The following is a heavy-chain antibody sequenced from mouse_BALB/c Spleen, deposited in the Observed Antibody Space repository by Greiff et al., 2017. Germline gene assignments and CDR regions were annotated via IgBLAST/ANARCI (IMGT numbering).Heavy chain of an antibody. CDR3: TRDGNHPQYAMDY. V-gene: IGHV6-6*02. Sequence: EVKVEESGGGLVQPGGSMKLSCVASGFTFSNYWMNWVRQSPEKGLEWVAEIRLKSSNYATHYAVSVKGRFTISRDDSKSSVYLQMHNLRAEDTGMYYCTRDGNHPQYAMDYWGQGTSVTVSS. CDR2: IRLKSSNYAT. D-gene: IGHD2-1*01. CDR1: GFTFSNYW. J-gene: IGHJ4*01.